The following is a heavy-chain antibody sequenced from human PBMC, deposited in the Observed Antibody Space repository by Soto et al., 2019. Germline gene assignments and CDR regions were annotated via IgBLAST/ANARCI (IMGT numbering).Heavy chain of an antibody. D-gene: IGHD4-17*01. Sequence: EVQLVESGGGLVQPGGSLRLSCAASGFTFSSYSMNWVRQAPGKGLEWVSYISSSSSTIYYADSVKGRFTISRDNAKNSLYLQMNSLRAEDTAVYYCARVFRYGDYVGDYYFDYWGQGTLVTVSS. CDR1: GFTFSSYS. V-gene: IGHV3-48*01. CDR3: ARVFRYGDYVGDYYFDY. CDR2: ISSSSSTI. J-gene: IGHJ4*02.